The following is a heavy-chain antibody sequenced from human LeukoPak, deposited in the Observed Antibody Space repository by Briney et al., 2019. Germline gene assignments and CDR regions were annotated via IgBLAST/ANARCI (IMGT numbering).Heavy chain of an antibody. CDR1: GYTFTSYY. CDR2: INPSGGST. Sequence: ASVTVFCKASGYTFTSYYMHWVRQAPGQGLEWMGIINPSGGSTSYAQKFQGRVTMTRDTSKNQFSLKLSSVTAADTAVYYCARGIRGVMGNWFDPWGQGTLVTVSS. J-gene: IGHJ5*02. V-gene: IGHV1-46*01. D-gene: IGHD3-10*01. CDR3: ARGIRGVMGNWFDP.